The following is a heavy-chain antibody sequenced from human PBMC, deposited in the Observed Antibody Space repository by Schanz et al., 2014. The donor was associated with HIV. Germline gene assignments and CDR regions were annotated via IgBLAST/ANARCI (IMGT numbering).Heavy chain of an antibody. J-gene: IGHJ3*02. D-gene: IGHD6-19*01. CDR1: GFTFSSSG. CDR2: MWDDESHK. Sequence: QVQLVESGGGVVQPGRSLRLSCTASGFTFSSSGMHWVRQAPGKGLEWVAAMWDDESHKGYADSVKGRFTISRDNSKNTLYLEMNSLRPEDTAIYYCARSPDWAGTDAFDIWGQGTMVTVSS. CDR3: ARSPDWAGTDAFDI. V-gene: IGHV3-33*01.